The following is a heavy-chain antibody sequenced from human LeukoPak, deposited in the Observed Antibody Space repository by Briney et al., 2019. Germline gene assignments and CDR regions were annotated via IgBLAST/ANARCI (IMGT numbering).Heavy chain of an antibody. CDR1: GFTVSSNY. CDR2: IYSGGST. J-gene: IGHJ4*02. D-gene: IGHD5-18*01. CDR3: ARDGYSYGRYYFDY. V-gene: IGHV3-66*01. Sequence: GGSLRLSCAASGFTVSSNYMSWVRQAPGKGLEWVSVIYSGGSTYYADSVKGRFTISRDNSKNTLYLQMNSLRAEDTAVYYCARDGYSYGRYYFDYWGQGTLVTVSS.